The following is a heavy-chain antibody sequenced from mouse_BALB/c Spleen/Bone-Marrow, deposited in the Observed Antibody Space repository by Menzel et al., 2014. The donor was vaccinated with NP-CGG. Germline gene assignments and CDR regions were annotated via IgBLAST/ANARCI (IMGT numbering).Heavy chain of an antibody. Sequence: EVQLQESGPELVKPGASMRISCRASGYSFTAYTMNWVKQSHGKNLEWIGLINPYNGGTSYNQKFKGKTTLTVDKSSSTAYMELLSLTSEDSAVYYCASWSTTGAMDYWGQGTSVTVYS. CDR1: GYSFTAYT. J-gene: IGHJ4*01. CDR2: INPYNGGT. D-gene: IGHD5-1*01. CDR3: ASWSTTGAMDY. V-gene: IGHV1-18*01.